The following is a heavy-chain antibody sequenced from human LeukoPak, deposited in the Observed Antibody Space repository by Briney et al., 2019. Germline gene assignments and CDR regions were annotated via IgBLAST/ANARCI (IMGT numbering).Heavy chain of an antibody. Sequence: SETLSLTCTVSGGSISSYYWSWIRQPPGKGLEWIGYIYYSGSTNYNPSLKSRVTISVDTSKNQLSLKLSSVTAADTAVYYCASSPREYFQHWGQGTLVTVSS. V-gene: IGHV4-59*08. CDR1: GGSISSYY. CDR3: ASSPREYFQH. CDR2: IYYSGST. J-gene: IGHJ1*01.